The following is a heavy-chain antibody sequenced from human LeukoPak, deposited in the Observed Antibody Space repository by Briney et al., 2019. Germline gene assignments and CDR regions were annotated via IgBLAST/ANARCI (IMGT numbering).Heavy chain of an antibody. Sequence: GGSLRLSCAASGFTFRSYGMHWVRQVPAKGLEWVAVISYDGSNKYYADSVKGPFTISRDNSKNTLYLQMNTLRVEDTGVYYCAKGRGGDYSYGSYYFDYWGQGTLVTVSS. CDR1: GFTFRSYG. V-gene: IGHV3-30*18. D-gene: IGHD5-18*01. J-gene: IGHJ4*02. CDR2: ISYDGSNK. CDR3: AKGRGGDYSYGSYYFDY.